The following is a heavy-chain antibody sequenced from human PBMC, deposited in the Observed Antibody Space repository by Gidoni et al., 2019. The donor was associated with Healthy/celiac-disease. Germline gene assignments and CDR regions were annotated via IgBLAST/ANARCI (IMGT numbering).Heavy chain of an antibody. Sequence: QVQLVESGGGLVKPGGSLRLSCAASGFTSSDYYLSWIRQAPGKGLEWVSYISSSGSTIYYADSVKGRFTISRDNAKNSLYLQMNSLRAEDTAVYYCARDLKGITIFGVVTVVYGMDVWGQGTTVTVSS. J-gene: IGHJ6*02. CDR2: ISSSGSTI. CDR1: GFTSSDYY. CDR3: ARDLKGITIFGVVTVVYGMDV. D-gene: IGHD3-3*01. V-gene: IGHV3-11*01.